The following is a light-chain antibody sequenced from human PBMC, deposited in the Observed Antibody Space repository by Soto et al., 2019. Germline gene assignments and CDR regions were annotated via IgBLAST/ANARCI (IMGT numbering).Light chain of an antibody. V-gene: IGKV1-9*01. CDR2: SIS. Sequence: DIQLTQSPSFLSASVGDRVTITCRASQGTTSYLAWFQQKPGTAPKLLIYSISSLQNGVPSRFSGSGSGTEFTLTISSLQPEDFATYYCQQYNLYPRVTFGGGTKVEIK. CDR3: QQYNLYPRVT. J-gene: IGKJ4*01. CDR1: QGTTSY.